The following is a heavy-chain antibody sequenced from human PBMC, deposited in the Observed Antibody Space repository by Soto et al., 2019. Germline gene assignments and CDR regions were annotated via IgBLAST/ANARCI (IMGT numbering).Heavy chain of an antibody. CDR2: ISSSSSYI. V-gene: IGHV3-21*01. CDR3: ASTRITIFGVVTLFDY. Sequence: GGSLRLSCAASGFPFSSYSMNWVRQAPGKGLEWVSSISSSSSYIYYADSVKGRFTISRDNAKNSLYLQMNSLRAEDTAVYYCASTRITIFGVVTLFDYWGQGTLVTVSS. CDR1: GFPFSSYS. J-gene: IGHJ4*02. D-gene: IGHD3-3*01.